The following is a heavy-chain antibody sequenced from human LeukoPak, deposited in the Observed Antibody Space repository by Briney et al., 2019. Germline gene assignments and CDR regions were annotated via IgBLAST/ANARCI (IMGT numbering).Heavy chain of an antibody. V-gene: IGHV3-30-3*01. CDR2: VSYDGSNK. Sequence: QPGRSLRLSCAASGFTFRRYVMEWDRQAPGKGLEWVAVVSYDGSNKYYADSVKGRFTISRDNSKNTLDLQMNSLRGEDTAVYYCARGSSSSWYYLDYWGQGTLVTVSS. D-gene: IGHD6-13*01. J-gene: IGHJ4*02. CDR1: GFTFRRYV. CDR3: ARGSSSSWYYLDY.